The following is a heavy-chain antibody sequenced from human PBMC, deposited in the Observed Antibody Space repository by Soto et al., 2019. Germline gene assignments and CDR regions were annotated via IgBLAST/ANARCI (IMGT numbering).Heavy chain of an antibody. CDR2: AYYSGDT. CDR3: ARDRSTYGGGGTGEVKENWFDP. V-gene: IGHV4-59*01. Sequence: ETLSLTCSVSGGSISRYYWSWIRQPPGKGLEWIGYAYYSGDTGYNPSLKSRVTMAVDTSKSQVSLKLSSVTAADTAVYYCARDRSTYGGGGTGEVKENWFDPWGQGALVTVSS. J-gene: IGHJ5*02. D-gene: IGHD2-8*01. CDR1: GGSISRYY.